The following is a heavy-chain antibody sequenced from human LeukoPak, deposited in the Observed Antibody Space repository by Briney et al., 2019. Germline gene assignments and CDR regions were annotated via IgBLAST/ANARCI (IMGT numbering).Heavy chain of an antibody. J-gene: IGHJ4*02. D-gene: IGHD3-3*01. CDR3: TTLSYDVHY. V-gene: IGHV3-15*01. CDR2: IKSNPDGGTA. Sequence: GGSLRLSCGASGFIFRNAYMTWVRQAPGKGLEWVGRIKSNPDGGTADYGAAVKGRFTISRDDSRNILYLQLRNVRAEDTAVYYCTTLSYDVHYWGQGTLVTVSS. CDR1: GFIFRNAY.